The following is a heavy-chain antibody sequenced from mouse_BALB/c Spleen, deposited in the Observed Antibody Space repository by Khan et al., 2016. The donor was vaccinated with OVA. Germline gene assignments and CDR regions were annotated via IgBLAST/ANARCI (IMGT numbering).Heavy chain of an antibody. CDR2: IWSDGST. Sequence: VQLQESGPGLVAPSQSLSITCTISGFSLTNYGIHWVRQPPGKGLEWLVVIWSDGSTNYNSDLRSRLSISKDNSKSQVFLKMNSLQTDDTAMYYCARQPDYHYYVMDYWGQGTSVTVSS. J-gene: IGHJ4*01. D-gene: IGHD1-1*02. V-gene: IGHV2-6-1*01. CDR1: GFSLTNYG. CDR3: ARQPDYHYYVMDY.